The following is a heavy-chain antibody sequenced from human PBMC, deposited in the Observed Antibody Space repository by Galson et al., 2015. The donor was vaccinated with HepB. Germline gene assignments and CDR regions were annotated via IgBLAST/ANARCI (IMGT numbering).Heavy chain of an antibody. CDR3: SREENSGTGGNYRSSGE. Sequence: SLRLSCAVSGFTFGDYAMAWFRQAPGKGLEWVSSIRSKPYGETTEYAASVRGRFTMSRDDSKGVAYLQMNSLKTEDTAVYYCSREENSGTGGNYRSSGEWGQGTLVTVSS. CDR1: GFTFGDYA. D-gene: IGHD3-10*01. V-gene: IGHV3-49*03. CDR2: IRSKPYGETT. J-gene: IGHJ4*02.